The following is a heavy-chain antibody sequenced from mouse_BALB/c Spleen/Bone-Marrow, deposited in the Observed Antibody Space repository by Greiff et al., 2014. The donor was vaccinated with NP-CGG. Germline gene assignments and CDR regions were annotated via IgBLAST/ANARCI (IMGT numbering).Heavy chain of an antibody. CDR3: ARSMDY. CDR1: GYTFSSYW. Sequence: QVQLQQSGAELMKPGASVKISCKATGYTFSSYWIEWVKQRPGHGLEWIGEILPGSGGTNYNEKLKGKATFTADTSSNTAYMQLNSLTSEDSAVYYCARSMDYWGQGTSVTVSS. CDR2: ILPGSGGT. V-gene: IGHV1-9*01. J-gene: IGHJ4*01.